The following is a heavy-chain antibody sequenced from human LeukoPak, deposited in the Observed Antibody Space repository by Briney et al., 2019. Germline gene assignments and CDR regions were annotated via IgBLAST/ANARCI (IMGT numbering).Heavy chain of an antibody. CDR2: IIPIFGSA. D-gene: IGHD3-16*02. J-gene: IGHJ4*02. CDR1: VGIFISYA. V-gene: IGHV1-69*06. CDR3: AKGSRLREGGSYRF. Sequence: ASVTVSFKASVGIFISYAINWVRQAPGQGVAWMGRIIPIFGSANYAQKFQGRVTITADKSTRTAYMELSSLRSEDTALYYCAKGSRLREGGSYRFWGQGTLVTVSS.